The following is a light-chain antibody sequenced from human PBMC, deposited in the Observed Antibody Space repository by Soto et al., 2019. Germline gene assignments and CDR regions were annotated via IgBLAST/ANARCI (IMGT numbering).Light chain of an antibody. V-gene: IGLV2-14*01. CDR1: SSDVGGYNY. J-gene: IGLJ1*01. Sequence: QLVLTQPASVSGSPGQSITISCTGTSSDVGGYNYVSWYQQHPGKAPKLMIYEVSHRPSGVSNRFSGSKSGNTASLTISGLQAEDEADYYCSSYASSSTYVFGTGTKLTVL. CDR3: SSYASSSTYV. CDR2: EVS.